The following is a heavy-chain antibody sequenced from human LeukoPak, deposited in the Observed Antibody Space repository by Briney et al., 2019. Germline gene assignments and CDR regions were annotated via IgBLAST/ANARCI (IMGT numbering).Heavy chain of an antibody. V-gene: IGHV1-2*02. Sequence: ASVKVSCKASGYTFTGYYMHWVRQAPGQGLEWMGWINPNSGGTNYAQKFQGRVTMTRDTSISTAYMELSRLRSDGTAVYYCARDGDSSGWYHYYYYYMDVWGKGTTVTVSS. CDR1: GYTFTGYY. J-gene: IGHJ6*03. CDR2: INPNSGGT. CDR3: ARDGDSSGWYHYYYYYMDV. D-gene: IGHD6-19*01.